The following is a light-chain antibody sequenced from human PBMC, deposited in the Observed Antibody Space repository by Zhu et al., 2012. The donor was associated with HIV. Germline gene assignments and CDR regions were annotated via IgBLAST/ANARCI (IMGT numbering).Light chain of an antibody. V-gene: IGKV3-20*01. CDR2: GIS. CDR3: QQYDDSFTWT. J-gene: IGKJ1*01. Sequence: EVLLTQSPATLSLSPGERATPSCRASQSVISNYLAWYQQKPGQAPRLLIYGISSRATGIPDRFSGSGSGTDFTLTISRLEPEDFALYYCQQYDDSFTWTFGQGTKVEIK. CDR1: QSVISNY.